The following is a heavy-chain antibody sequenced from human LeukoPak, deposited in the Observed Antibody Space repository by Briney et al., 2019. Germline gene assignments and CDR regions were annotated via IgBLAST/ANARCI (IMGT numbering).Heavy chain of an antibody. V-gene: IGHV1-69*13. CDR3: AFPPPYSGSYFLDY. CDR2: IIPIFGTA. Sequence: ASVKVSCKASGGTFSSYAISWVRQAPGQGLEWMGGIIPIFGTANYAQKFQGRVTITADESTSTAHMELSSLRSEDTAVYYCAFPPPYSGSYFLDYWGQGTLVIVSS. D-gene: IGHD1-26*01. CDR1: GGTFSSYA. J-gene: IGHJ4*02.